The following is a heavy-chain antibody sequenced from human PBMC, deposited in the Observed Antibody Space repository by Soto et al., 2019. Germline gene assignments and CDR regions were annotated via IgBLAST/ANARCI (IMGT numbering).Heavy chain of an antibody. Sequence: GGSLRLSCAASGFTFSSYGMHWVRQTPGKGLEWVAVISYDGSNKYYADSVKGRFTISRDNYKNTLYLQMNSLRAEDTAVYYCSTGGGYSYDSDYWGQGTLVTVSS. CDR2: ISYDGSNK. V-gene: IGHV3-30*03. CDR1: GFTFSSYG. CDR3: STGGGYSYDSDY. J-gene: IGHJ4*02. D-gene: IGHD5-18*01.